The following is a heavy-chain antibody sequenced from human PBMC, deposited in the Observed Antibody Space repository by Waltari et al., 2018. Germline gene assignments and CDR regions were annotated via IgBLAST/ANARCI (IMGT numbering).Heavy chain of an antibody. CDR3: ASGEGELPYLDY. Sequence: EVQLVASGGGLVQPGGSLRLSCAASGFTFSSYNMNWVRPDPGKGMEWVSYISSSSSTIYYADSVKGRFTISRDNAKNSLYLQMNSLRAEDTAVYYCASGEGELPYLDYWGQGTLVTVSS. CDR2: ISSSSSTI. V-gene: IGHV3-48*04. D-gene: IGHD1-26*01. CDR1: GFTFSSYN. J-gene: IGHJ4*02.